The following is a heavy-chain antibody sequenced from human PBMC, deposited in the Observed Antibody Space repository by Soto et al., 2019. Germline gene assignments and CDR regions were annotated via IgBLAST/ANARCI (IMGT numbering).Heavy chain of an antibody. CDR1: GYTFTSYG. CDR2: ISAYNGNT. V-gene: IGHV1-18*01. CDR3: ARDGSSSWYANYYYYGMDV. D-gene: IGHD6-13*01. J-gene: IGHJ6*02. Sequence: ASVKVSCKASGYTFTSYGISWVRQAPGQGLEWMGWISAYNGNTNYAQKLQGRVTMTTDTSTSTAYMELRSLRSDDTAVYYCARDGSSSWYANYYYYGMDVWGQGTTVTVSS.